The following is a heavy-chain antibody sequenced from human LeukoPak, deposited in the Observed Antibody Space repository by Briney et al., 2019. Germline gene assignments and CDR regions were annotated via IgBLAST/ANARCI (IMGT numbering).Heavy chain of an antibody. D-gene: IGHD3-22*01. J-gene: IGHJ3*02. CDR1: GGSISTSSYY. V-gene: IGHV4-39*07. CDR2: IYYSGST. Sequence: SETLSLTCTVSGGSISTSSYYWGWIRQHPGKGLECIGNIYYSGSTYYNPSLKSRVTISVDTSKNQFSLKLSSVTAADTAVYFCARGPYSYDSSGAFDIWGQGTMVTVSS. CDR3: ARGPYSYDSSGAFDI.